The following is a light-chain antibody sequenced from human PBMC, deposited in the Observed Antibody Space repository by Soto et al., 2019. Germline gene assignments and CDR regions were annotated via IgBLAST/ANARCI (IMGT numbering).Light chain of an antibody. CDR1: SSDVGGYNY. CDR3: CSYAGTYIYV. CDR2: DVT. Sequence: QSALTQPRSVSGSPGQSVAISCTGTSSDVGGYNYVSWYQQHPDKAPKLIIYDVTKRPSGVPDRFSGSKSGNTASLTISGLQAEDEADYYCCSYAGTYIYVFGTGTKLTVL. V-gene: IGLV2-11*01. J-gene: IGLJ1*01.